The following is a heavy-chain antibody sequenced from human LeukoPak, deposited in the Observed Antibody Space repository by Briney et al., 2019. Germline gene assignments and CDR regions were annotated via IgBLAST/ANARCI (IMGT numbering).Heavy chain of an antibody. D-gene: IGHD2-2*01. Sequence: SETLSLTCAVYGGSFSGYYWSWIRQPPGKGLEWIGEINHSGSTNYNPSLKSRVTISVDTSKNPFSLKLSSVTAADTAVYYCARGGYCSSTSCYGDFDYWGQGTLVTVSS. CDR2: INHSGST. V-gene: IGHV4-34*01. J-gene: IGHJ4*02. CDR3: ARGGYCSSTSCYGDFDY. CDR1: GGSFSGYY.